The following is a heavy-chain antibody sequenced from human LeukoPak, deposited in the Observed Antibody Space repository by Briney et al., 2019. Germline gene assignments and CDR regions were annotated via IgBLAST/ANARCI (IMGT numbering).Heavy chain of an antibody. CDR2: INHSGGT. J-gene: IGHJ4*02. D-gene: IGHD5-18*01. CDR3: ARGPFGYSYGRWGY. CDR1: GGSFSGYY. V-gene: IGHV4-34*01. Sequence: PSETLSLTCAVYGGSFSGYYWSWIRQPPGKGLEWIGEINHSGGTNYDPSLKSRVTISVDTSKNQFSLKLSSVTAADTAVYYCARGPFGYSYGRWGYWGQGTLVTVSS.